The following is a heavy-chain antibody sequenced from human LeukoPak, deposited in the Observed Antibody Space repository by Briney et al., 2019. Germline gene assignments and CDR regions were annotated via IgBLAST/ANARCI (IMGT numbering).Heavy chain of an antibody. D-gene: IGHD3-22*01. CDR1: GFTFSSYW. J-gene: IGHJ4*02. V-gene: IGHV3-66*04. CDR3: ARRPYYDSSGYEILSYGEDY. Sequence: GGSLRLSCAASGFTFSSYWMSWVRQAPGKGLEWVSVIYSGGSTYYADSVKGRFTISRDNSKNTLYLQMNSLRAEDTAVYYCARRPYYDSSGYEILSYGEDYWGQGTLVTVSS. CDR2: IYSGGST.